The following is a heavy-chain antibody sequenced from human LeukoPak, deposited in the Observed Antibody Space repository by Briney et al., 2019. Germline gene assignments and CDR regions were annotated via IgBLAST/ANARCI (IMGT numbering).Heavy chain of an antibody. V-gene: IGHV3-9*01. CDR3: ARSYTITVDY. CDR2: ISWNSGNI. CDR1: GFTFDDYA. Sequence: GGSLRLSCAASGFTFDDYAMHWVRQAPGKGLEWVSGISWNSGNIGYADSVKGRFTISRDNANNSLYLQMNSLRAEDTAVYYCARSYTITVDYWGQGTLVTVSS. J-gene: IGHJ4*02. D-gene: IGHD5-12*01.